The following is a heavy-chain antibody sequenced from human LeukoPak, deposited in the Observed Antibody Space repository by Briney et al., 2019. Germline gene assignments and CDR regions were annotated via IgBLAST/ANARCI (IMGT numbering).Heavy chain of an antibody. CDR2: ISSDSSYI. CDR1: GFTFSTYS. V-gene: IGHV3-21*01. Sequence: GGSLRLSCAASGFTFSTYSMTWVRQAPGKGLEWVSSISSDSSYIYYADSVKGRFTISRDNAKDSLYLQMNSLRAEDTAVYYCSRADGSGWPWGQGTLVTVSS. CDR3: SRADGSGWP. J-gene: IGHJ5*02. D-gene: IGHD6-19*01.